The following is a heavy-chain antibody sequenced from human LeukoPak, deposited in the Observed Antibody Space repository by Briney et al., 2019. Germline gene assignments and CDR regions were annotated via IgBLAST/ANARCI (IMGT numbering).Heavy chain of an antibody. Sequence: SVKVSCKASGGTFRSYAISWVRHAPGRGLEWMGGIIPIFGTAHYAQKFQGRVTITTDESTSTAYMELSSLRSEDTAVYYCAQMVRGVYYFDYWGQGTLVTVSS. CDR3: AQMVRGVYYFDY. CDR2: IIPIFGTA. D-gene: IGHD3-10*01. CDR1: GGTFRSYA. J-gene: IGHJ4*02. V-gene: IGHV1-69*05.